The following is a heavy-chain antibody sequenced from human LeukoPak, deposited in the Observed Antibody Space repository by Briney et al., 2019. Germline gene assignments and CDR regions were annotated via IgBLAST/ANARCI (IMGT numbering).Heavy chain of an antibody. CDR1: GYTFTGHY. V-gene: IGHV1-2*02. D-gene: IGHD3-10*01. J-gene: IGHJ4*01. CDR2: IDPNSGDT. Sequence: ASVKVSCKASGYTFTGHYIHWVRRAPGQGLEWMGWIDPNSGDTKYAQKFQDTVTMTRDKSTNTAYMEMSTLTSDDTGVYYWARDGAFEYWGQGTQVTVSS. CDR3: ARDGAFEY.